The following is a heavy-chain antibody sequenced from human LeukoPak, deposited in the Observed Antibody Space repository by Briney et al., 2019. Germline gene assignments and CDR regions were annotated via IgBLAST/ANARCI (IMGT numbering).Heavy chain of an antibody. CDR1: GFTFSSYA. J-gene: IGHJ4*02. V-gene: IGHV3-30-3*01. CDR2: ISYDGSNK. CDR3: ARGPVDTAPGNFDY. Sequence: PGRSLRLSCAASGFTFSSYAMHWVRQAPGKGLEWVAVISYDGSNKYYADSVKGRFTIFRDNSKNTLYLQMNSLRAEDTAVYYCARGPVDTAPGNFDYWGQGTLVTVSS. D-gene: IGHD5-18*01.